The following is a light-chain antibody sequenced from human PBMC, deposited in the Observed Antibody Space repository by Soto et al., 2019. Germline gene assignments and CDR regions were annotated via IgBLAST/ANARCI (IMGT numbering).Light chain of an antibody. CDR1: SSNIGAGYD. V-gene: IGLV1-40*01. CDR3: QSYDISLSGWV. CDR2: GNS. Sequence: QSVLTQPPSVSGAPGQRVTISCTGSSSNIGAGYDVHWYQQLPGTAPKLLMYGNSNRPSGVPDRFSGSKSGTSASLAITGLQAEDDADYYCQSYDISLSGWVFGGGTKLTVL. J-gene: IGLJ3*02.